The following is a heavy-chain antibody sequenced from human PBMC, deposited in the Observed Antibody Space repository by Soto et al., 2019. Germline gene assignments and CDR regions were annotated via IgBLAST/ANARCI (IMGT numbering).Heavy chain of an antibody. CDR3: ARDFKRYSSPPGPLEY. D-gene: IGHD6-13*01. CDR2: IRNKTNNYAT. CDR1: GFTFSDSA. J-gene: IGHJ4*02. Sequence: PGGSLRLSCAASGFTFSDSAMLWVRQASGKGLEWVGRIRNKTNNYATAYIASVKGRFTISRDDSKNTVYLQMNSLKIDDTAVYYCARDFKRYSSPPGPLEYWGLGTLVTVSS. V-gene: IGHV3-73*01.